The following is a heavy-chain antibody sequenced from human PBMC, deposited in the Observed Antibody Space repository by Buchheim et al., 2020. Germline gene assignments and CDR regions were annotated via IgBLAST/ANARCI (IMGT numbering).Heavy chain of an antibody. CDR1: GGSISSTNW. V-gene: IGHV4-4*02. Sequence: QVQLQESGPGLVKPSGTLSLTCAVSGGSISSTNWWSWVRQPPGKGLEWIGEIYHSGNTNYNPSLKSRVTISVDKPNNKFSLKLSSVTAADTAVYYCARASFWSTNPSYGVDVWGQGTT. CDR2: IYHSGNT. D-gene: IGHD3-3*01. J-gene: IGHJ6*02. CDR3: ARASFWSTNPSYGVDV.